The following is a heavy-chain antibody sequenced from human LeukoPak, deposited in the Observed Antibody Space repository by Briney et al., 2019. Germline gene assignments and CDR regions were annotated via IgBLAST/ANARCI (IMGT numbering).Heavy chain of an antibody. D-gene: IGHD3-22*01. CDR2: ISAYNGNT. V-gene: IGHV1-18*01. Sequence: ASVKVSCKASGYTFTSYVISCVRQAPGQGLEWMGWISAYNGNTNYAQKLQGRVTMTTDTSTSTDYMELRSLRSDDTAVYYCARGRGDDSSGYIGYWGQGTLVTVSS. J-gene: IGHJ4*02. CDR3: ARGRGDDSSGYIGY. CDR1: GYTFTSYV.